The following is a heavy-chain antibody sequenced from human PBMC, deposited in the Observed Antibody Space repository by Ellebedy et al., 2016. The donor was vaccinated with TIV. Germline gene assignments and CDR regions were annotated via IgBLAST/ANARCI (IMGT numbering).Heavy chain of an antibody. CDR3: ARSRSDGSSGYYYYGMDV. J-gene: IGHJ6*02. CDR1: GFLLSNTRMG. V-gene: IGHV2-26*01. Sequence: SGPTLVXPTETLTLTCTVSGFLLSNTRMGVNWIRQPPGKALEWLAHILSNDEKSYNTSLKSRLTISKDTSKSQVVLTMTNMDPVDTATYYCARSRSDGSSGYYYYGMDVWGQGTTVTVSS. D-gene: IGHD6-6*01. CDR2: ILSNDEK.